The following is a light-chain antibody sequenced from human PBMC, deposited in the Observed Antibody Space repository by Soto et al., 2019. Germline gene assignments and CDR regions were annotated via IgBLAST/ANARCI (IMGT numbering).Light chain of an antibody. CDR1: SSDVGGFNY. CDR2: TVD. CDR3: CSHAGTYNVL. J-gene: IGLJ2*01. Sequence: QAVVTQPRSVSGSPGQSVTISCTGTSSDVGGFNYVSWYQHHPGRAPKLVIYTVDKRPSGVPGRFSGSKSGNTASLTISGLQAEDEGDYYCCSHAGTYNVLFGGGTKLTVL. V-gene: IGLV2-11*01.